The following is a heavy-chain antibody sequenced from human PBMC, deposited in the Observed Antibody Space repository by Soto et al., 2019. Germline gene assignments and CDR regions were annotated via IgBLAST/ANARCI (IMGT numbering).Heavy chain of an antibody. J-gene: IGHJ5*02. CDR2: IGVSGDNT. Sequence: GGSLRLSCAASGFTFSSYAMTWVRQAPGKGLAWVSAIGVSGDNTYYADSVKGRFTISRDNSKSTLYLQMNSLRAEDTAVYYCASNIYHLFAPWGQGSLVPVSS. V-gene: IGHV3-23*01. D-gene: IGHD2-21*01. CDR1: GFTFSSYA. CDR3: ASNIYHLFAP.